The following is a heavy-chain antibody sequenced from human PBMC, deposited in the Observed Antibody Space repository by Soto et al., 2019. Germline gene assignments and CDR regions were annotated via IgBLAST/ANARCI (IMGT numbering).Heavy chain of an antibody. V-gene: IGHV3-30-3*01. Sequence: GGSLRLSCGASGFAFSSYAMHWVRQAPGKGLEWVAVISYDGSNKYYADSVKGRFTISRDNSKNTLYLQMNSLRAEDTAVYYCARDSSIAVAAPSGLWGQGTLVTVSS. CDR3: ARDSSIAVAAPSGL. CDR2: ISYDGSNK. CDR1: GFAFSSYA. J-gene: IGHJ4*02. D-gene: IGHD6-19*01.